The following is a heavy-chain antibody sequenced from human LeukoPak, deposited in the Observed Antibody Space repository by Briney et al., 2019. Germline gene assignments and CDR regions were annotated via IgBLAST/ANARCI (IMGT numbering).Heavy chain of an antibody. Sequence: PSETLSLTCTVSGGSISSYYWSWIQQPPVKGLEWIGYIYYSGSTNYNPSLKSRVTISVDTSKSQFSLELSSVTTADTAVYYYARVGRSKVHLDHSGQGSLVPVSS. CDR3: ARVGRSKVHLDH. V-gene: IGHV4-59*01. CDR1: GGSISSYY. CDR2: IYYSGST. D-gene: IGHD4/OR15-4a*01. J-gene: IGHJ4*02.